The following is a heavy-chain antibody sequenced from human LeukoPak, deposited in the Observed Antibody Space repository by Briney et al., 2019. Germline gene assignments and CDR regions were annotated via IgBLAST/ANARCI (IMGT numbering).Heavy chain of an antibody. Sequence: ASVKVSCKVSGYTLTELSMHWVRQAPGKGLEWMGGFDPEDGETIYAQKFQGRVTMTEDTSTDTAYMELSRLRSEDTAVYYCATVGVLWFREGYFDYWGQGTLVTVSS. CDR1: GYTLTELS. V-gene: IGHV1-24*01. J-gene: IGHJ4*02. D-gene: IGHD3-10*01. CDR2: FDPEDGET. CDR3: ATVGVLWFREGYFDY.